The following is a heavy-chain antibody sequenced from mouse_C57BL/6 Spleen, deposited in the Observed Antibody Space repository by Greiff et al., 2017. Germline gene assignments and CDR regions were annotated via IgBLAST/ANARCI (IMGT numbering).Heavy chain of an antibody. Sequence: QVQLKESGPELVKPGASVKISCKASGYAFSSSWMNWVKQRPGKGLEWIGRIYPGDGDTNYNGKFKGKATLTADKSSSTAYMQLSSLTSEDSAVYCCARGSYYSNYGGYAMDYWGQGTSVTVSS. CDR3: ARGSYYSNYGGYAMDY. J-gene: IGHJ4*01. D-gene: IGHD2-5*01. V-gene: IGHV1-82*01. CDR2: IYPGDGDT. CDR1: GYAFSSSW.